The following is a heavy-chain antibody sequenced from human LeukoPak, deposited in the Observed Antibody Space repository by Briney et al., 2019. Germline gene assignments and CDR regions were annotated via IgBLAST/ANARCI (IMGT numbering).Heavy chain of an antibody. CDR2: INPNSGGT. V-gene: IGHV1-2*02. CDR1: GGTFSSYA. D-gene: IGHD5-18*01. CDR3: AGRPDTAVVAIFDY. Sequence: ASVKVSCKASGGTFSSYAISWVRQAPGQGLEWMGWINPNSGGTNYAQKFQGRVTMTGDTSISTAYMELSRLSSDDTAIYYCAGRPDTAVVAIFDYWGQGTLVTVSS. J-gene: IGHJ4*02.